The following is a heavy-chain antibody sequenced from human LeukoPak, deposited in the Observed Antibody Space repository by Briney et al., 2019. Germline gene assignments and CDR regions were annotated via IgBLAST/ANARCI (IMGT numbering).Heavy chain of an antibody. CDR1: GGSISSYY. CDR3: ATNDGSGSYYGGGDY. CDR2: IYYSGST. J-gene: IGHJ4*02. V-gene: IGHV4-59*08. Sequence: SETLSLTCTVSGGSISSYYWSWIRQPPGKGLEWIGYIYYSGSTNYNPSLKSRVTISVDTSKNQFSLKLSSVTPADTAVYYCATNDGSGSYYGGGDYWGQGTLATVSS. D-gene: IGHD1-26*01.